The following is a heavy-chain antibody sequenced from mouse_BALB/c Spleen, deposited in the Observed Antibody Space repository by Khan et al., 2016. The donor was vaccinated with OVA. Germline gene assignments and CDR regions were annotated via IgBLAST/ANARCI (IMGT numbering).Heavy chain of an antibody. CDR3: ARTARIKF. CDR2: ISYSSNT. CDR1: GYSITSGYG. D-gene: IGHD1-2*01. J-gene: IGHJ2*01. V-gene: IGHV3-2*02. Sequence: EVQLQESGPGLVKPSQSLSLTCTVTGYSITSGYGWNWIRQFPGNKLEWMGYISYSSNTNNNPSLKRRISITRTQTKHQFYLQLNSVTTEDTATYYCARTARIKFWGQGTTLTVSS.